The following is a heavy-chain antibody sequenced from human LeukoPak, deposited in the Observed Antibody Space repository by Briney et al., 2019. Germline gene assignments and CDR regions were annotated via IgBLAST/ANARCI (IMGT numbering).Heavy chain of an antibody. CDR3: ASSELLAVYNWFDP. V-gene: IGHV1-3*01. Sequence: ASVKVSCKASGYTFTSYAMHWVRQAPGQRLEWMGWINAGNGNTKYSQEFQGRVTITRDTSASTAYMELSSLRSEDTAVYYCASSELLAVYNWFDPWGQGTLVTVYS. CDR2: INAGNGNT. D-gene: IGHD1-26*01. J-gene: IGHJ5*02. CDR1: GYTFTSYA.